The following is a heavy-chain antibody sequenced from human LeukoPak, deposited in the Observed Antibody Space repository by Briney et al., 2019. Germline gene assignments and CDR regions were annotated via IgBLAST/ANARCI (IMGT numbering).Heavy chain of an antibody. CDR3: ARDQISYRSGDY. CDR2: ISSSSSYI. J-gene: IGHJ4*02. CDR1: GFTFSSYS. D-gene: IGHD1-26*01. V-gene: IGHV3-21*01. Sequence: PGGSLRLSCAASGFTFSSYSMNWVRQAPGKGLEWVSSISSSSSYIYYADSVKGRFTISRDNAKNSLYLQMNSLRAEDTAVYYCARDQISYRSGDYWGQGTLVTVSS.